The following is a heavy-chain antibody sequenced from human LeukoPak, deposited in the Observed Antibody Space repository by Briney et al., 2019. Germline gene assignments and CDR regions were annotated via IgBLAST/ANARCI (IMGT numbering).Heavy chain of an antibody. CDR3: ARSSSWEYYFDY. CDR1: GFTFDDYA. J-gene: IGHJ4*02. V-gene: IGHV3-9*03. CDR2: ISWNSGSI. Sequence: PGGSLRLSCAASGFTFDDYAMHWVRQAPGKGLEWVSGISWNSGSIGYADSVKGRFTISRDNAKNSLYLQMNSLRAEDMALYYCARSSSWEYYFDYWGRGTLVTVSS. D-gene: IGHD6-6*01.